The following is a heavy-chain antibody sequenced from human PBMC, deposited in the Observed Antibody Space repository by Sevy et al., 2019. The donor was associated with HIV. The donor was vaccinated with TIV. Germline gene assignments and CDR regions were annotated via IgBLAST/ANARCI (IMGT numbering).Heavy chain of an antibody. V-gene: IGHV3-23*01. CDR1: GFTFSSYA. D-gene: IGHD4-17*01. J-gene: IGHJ4*02. CDR3: AKAYSAVTTYY. CDR2: ISGSGGST. Sequence: GGSLRLSCAASGFTFSSYAMSWVRQAPGKGLEWVSAISGSGGSTYYADSVKGRFTISRVNSKNTLYLQMNSLRAEDTAVYYCAKAYSAVTTYYWGQGTMVTVSS.